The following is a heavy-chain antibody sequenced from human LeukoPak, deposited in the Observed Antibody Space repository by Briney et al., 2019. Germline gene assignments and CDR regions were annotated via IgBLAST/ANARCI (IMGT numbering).Heavy chain of an antibody. J-gene: IGHJ4*02. Sequence: PGRSLRLSCAASGFTFSNFYMHCVRQAPGKGLVWAPLMSYNGGIKYYGDAVRGRFTISRDNSESTLHLEMTSLRPDDTAVYYCAKGGEQKTFRWGMDYWGQGTLVTVSS. CDR2: MSYNGGIK. D-gene: IGHD1/OR15-1a*01. CDR1: GFTFSNFY. V-gene: IGHV3-30*18. CDR3: AKGGEQKTFRWGMDY.